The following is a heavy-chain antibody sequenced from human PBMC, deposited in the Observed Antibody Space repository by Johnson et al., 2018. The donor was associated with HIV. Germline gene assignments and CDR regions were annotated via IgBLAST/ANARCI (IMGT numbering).Heavy chain of an antibody. D-gene: IGHD3-16*01. V-gene: IGHV3-72*01. Sequence: VQLVESGGGLVQPGGSLRLSCAASGFTFSDHYMDWVRQAPGMGLEWVGRSRNKANTYTTEYAASVKDRFIISRDDSKNIAYLQMNSLKTEDTAVYYCTGGRDLRAFDIWGQGTMVTVSS. CDR1: GFTFSDHY. CDR2: SRNKANTYTT. J-gene: IGHJ3*02. CDR3: TGGRDLRAFDI.